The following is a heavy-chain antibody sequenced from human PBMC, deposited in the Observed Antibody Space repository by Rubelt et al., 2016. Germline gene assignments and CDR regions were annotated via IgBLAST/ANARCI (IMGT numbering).Heavy chain of an antibody. V-gene: IGHV4-59*08. D-gene: IGHD3-10*01. CDR3: ARQRRGFDS. J-gene: IGHJ4*02. CDR2: VYYGGNT. Sequence: QVQLQESGPGLVKPSETLSLTCSVSGGSIKTHYWSWVRQSPGKGLEWIGYVYYGGNTDYNPSLKGRVTMSSDTSKNQLFLRLTSVTAADTAIYFCARQRRGFDSWGQGALVTVSS. CDR1: GGSIKTHY.